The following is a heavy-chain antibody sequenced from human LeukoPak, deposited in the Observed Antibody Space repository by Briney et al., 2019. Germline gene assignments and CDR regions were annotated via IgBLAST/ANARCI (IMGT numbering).Heavy chain of an antibody. J-gene: IGHJ3*02. CDR2: IYYSGST. CDR1: GGSISSSSYY. D-gene: IGHD6-19*01. Sequence: PSETLSLTCTVSGGSISSSSYYWGWIRQPPGKGLEWIGYIYYSGSTNYNPSLKSRVTISVDTSKNQFSLKLSSVTAADTAVYYCASSLSSGWLLDAFDIWGQGTMVTVSS. V-gene: IGHV4-61*05. CDR3: ASSLSSGWLLDAFDI.